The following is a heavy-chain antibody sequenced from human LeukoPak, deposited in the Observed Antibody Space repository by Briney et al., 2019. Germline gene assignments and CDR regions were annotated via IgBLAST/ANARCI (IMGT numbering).Heavy chain of an antibody. Sequence: SETLSLTCAVYGGSFSGYYWSWIRQPPGKGLEWIGEINHSGSTNYNPSLKSRVTISVDTSKSQFSPKLSSVTAADTAVYYCARVPLYYDSSALDYWGQGTLVTVSS. J-gene: IGHJ4*02. CDR3: ARVPLYYDSSALDY. V-gene: IGHV4-34*01. D-gene: IGHD3-22*01. CDR1: GGSFSGYY. CDR2: INHSGST.